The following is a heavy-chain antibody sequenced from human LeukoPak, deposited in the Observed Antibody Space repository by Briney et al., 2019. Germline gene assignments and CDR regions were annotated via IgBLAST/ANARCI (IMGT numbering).Heavy chain of an antibody. Sequence: PGGSLRLSCTASGFTFASYAMSWARQAPGKGLEWVSTVSGSGGSTYYADSVKGRFTISRDNSKNTLYLQMNSLRAEDTAVYYCAKDLEAAALYYYYYMDVWGKGTTVTVSS. J-gene: IGHJ6*03. CDR1: GFTFASYA. V-gene: IGHV3-23*01. CDR3: AKDLEAAALYYYYYMDV. D-gene: IGHD6-13*01. CDR2: VSGSGGST.